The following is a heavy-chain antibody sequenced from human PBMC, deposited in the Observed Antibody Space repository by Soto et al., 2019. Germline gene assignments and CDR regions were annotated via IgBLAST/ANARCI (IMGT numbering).Heavy chain of an antibody. J-gene: IGHJ6*02. V-gene: IGHV1-2*04. CDR3: ARGDSTDCSNGVCSFFYNHDMDV. Sequence: ASVKVSCKASGYSFTDYHIHWVRQAPGQGLEWLGRINPKSGGTSTAQKFQGWVTMTTDTSVSTASMELTRLTSDDTAIYYCARGDSTDCSNGVCSFFYNHDMDVWGQGTTVTVSS. D-gene: IGHD2-8*01. CDR1: GYSFTDYH. CDR2: INPKSGGT.